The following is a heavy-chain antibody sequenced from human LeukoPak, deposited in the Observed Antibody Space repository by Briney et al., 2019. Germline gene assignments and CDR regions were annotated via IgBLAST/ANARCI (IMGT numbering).Heavy chain of an antibody. J-gene: IGHJ5*01. Sequence: GGSLRLSCAASGVTLRTYWMHWVRQAPGKGLVWVSRINPDGSTTNYADSVKGRFTISRDNAKNTLYLQMNSLRAEDTAVYYCARVNSEDDSWGPGTLVTVSS. CDR3: ARVNSEDDS. CDR1: GVTLRTYW. V-gene: IGHV3-74*01. CDR2: INPDGSTT. D-gene: IGHD1-20*01.